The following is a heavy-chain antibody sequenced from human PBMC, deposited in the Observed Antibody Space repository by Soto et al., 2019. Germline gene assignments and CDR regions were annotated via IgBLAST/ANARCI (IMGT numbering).Heavy chain of an antibody. CDR2: ISYDGSNQ. Sequence: QVQLVESGGGVVQPGRSLRLSCAASGFIFSSYGMHWVRQAPGKGLEWVAGISYDGSNQYYADSVTGRFTISRDNSKNTLYLQLNSLRAEDTAVYYCAKDTYYHDTTGFYIFDSWGQGTLVSVSS. V-gene: IGHV3-30*18. D-gene: IGHD3-22*01. CDR1: GFIFSSYG. CDR3: AKDTYYHDTTGFYIFDS. J-gene: IGHJ4*02.